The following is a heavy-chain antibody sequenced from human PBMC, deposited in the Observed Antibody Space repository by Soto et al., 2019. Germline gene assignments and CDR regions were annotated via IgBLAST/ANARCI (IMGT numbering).Heavy chain of an antibody. CDR3: AKDIVRGVTHAFDI. V-gene: IGHV3-30*18. CDR2: ISYDGSSK. Sequence: GGSLRLSCAASGFTFSSYGMHWVRQAPGKGLEWVAVISYDGSSKYYADSVKGRFTISRDNSKNTLYLQMNSLRAEDTAVYYCAKDIVRGVTHAFDIWGQGTMVTVSS. D-gene: IGHD3-10*01. J-gene: IGHJ3*02. CDR1: GFTFSSYG.